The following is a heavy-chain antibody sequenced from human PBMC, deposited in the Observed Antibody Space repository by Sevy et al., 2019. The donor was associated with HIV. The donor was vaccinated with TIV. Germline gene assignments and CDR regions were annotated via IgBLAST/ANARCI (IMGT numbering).Heavy chain of an antibody. V-gene: IGHV3-7*01. CDR3: ASELGVSSTSCYFDY. D-gene: IGHD2-2*01. J-gene: IGHJ4*02. Sequence: GGSLRLSCAASGFTFSSYWMSWVRQAPGKGLKWVANIKQDGSEKYYVDSVKGRFTISRDNAKNSLYLQMNSLRAEDTAVYYCASELGVSSTSCYFDYWGQGTLVTVSS. CDR1: GFTFSSYW. CDR2: IKQDGSEK.